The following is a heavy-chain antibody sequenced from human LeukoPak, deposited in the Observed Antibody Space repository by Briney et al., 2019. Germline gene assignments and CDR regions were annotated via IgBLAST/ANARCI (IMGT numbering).Heavy chain of an antibody. CDR3: ARDSRMAAAGTSGGDWFDP. CDR2: ISAYNGNT. J-gene: IGHJ5*02. Sequence: ASVKVSCKASVYTFTIYGLSWVRQAPGQGLEWMGWISAYNGNTNYAQKLQGRVTMTTDTSTSTAYMELRSLRSDDPAVYYCARDSRMAAAGTSGGDWFDPWGQGTLVTVSS. CDR1: VYTFTIYG. V-gene: IGHV1-18*01. D-gene: IGHD6-13*01.